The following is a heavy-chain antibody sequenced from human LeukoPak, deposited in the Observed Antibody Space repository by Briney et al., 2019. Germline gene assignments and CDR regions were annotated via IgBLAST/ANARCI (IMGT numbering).Heavy chain of an antibody. CDR2: IKQDGGEI. Sequence: GGSLRLSCAASGFTFSSFWMSWVRQAPGKGLDWVANIKQDGGEIHYVDSMRGRFTISRDNAKNSLYLQMNSLRAEDTAVYYCARLEASVDTVMVSYTGEAFDIWGQGTMVTVSS. CDR3: ARLEASVDTVMVSYTGEAFDI. CDR1: GFTFSSFW. J-gene: IGHJ3*02. D-gene: IGHD5-18*01. V-gene: IGHV3-7*01.